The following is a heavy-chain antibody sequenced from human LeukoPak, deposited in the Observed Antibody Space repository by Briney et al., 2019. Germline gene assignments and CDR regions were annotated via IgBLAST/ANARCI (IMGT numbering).Heavy chain of an antibody. CDR2: IYYSGST. CDR1: GGSISRGGYY. D-gene: IGHD2/OR15-2a*01. J-gene: IGHJ4*02. CDR3: ARDHEEYFDY. Sequence: SETLSLTCTVSGGSISRGGYYWSWIRQHPGKGLEWIGYIYYSGSTYYNPSLKSRVTISVDTSKNQFSLKLSSVTAADTAVYYCARDHEEYFDYWGQGTLVTVSS. V-gene: IGHV4-31*03.